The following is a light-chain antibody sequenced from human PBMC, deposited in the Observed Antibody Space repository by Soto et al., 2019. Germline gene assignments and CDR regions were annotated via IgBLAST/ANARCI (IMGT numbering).Light chain of an antibody. CDR2: AAS. CDR1: QRISTY. V-gene: IGKV1-39*01. J-gene: IGKJ5*01. CDR3: QQSYSTPIT. Sequence: IQMTQSPSSLSASVGDRVTITCRASQRISTYLNWFQQRPGKAPRLLIYAASTLQTGVSSNFSGSSSGTDFTLTITSLQPEDFATYYCQQSYSTPITFGQGTRLEIK.